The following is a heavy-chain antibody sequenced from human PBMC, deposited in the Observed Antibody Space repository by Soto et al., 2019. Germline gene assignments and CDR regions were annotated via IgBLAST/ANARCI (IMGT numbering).Heavy chain of an antibody. CDR1: GGSFSGCY. D-gene: IGHD2-2*01. J-gene: IGHJ5*02. CDR3: ARSRKYQLRNGAFDP. V-gene: IGHV4-34*01. CDR2: INHSGST. Sequence: QVQLQQWGAGLLKPSETLSLTCAVYGGSFSGCYWSWIRQPPGKRLVWIGEINHSGSTNYNLSLKSRVTISVDTSQNPFSLKLSAVPAADTAVYYRARSRKYQLRNGAFDPWGQGTLVTVSS.